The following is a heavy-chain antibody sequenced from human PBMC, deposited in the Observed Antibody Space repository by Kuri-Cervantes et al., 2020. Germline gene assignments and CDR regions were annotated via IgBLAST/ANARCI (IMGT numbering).Heavy chain of an antibody. Sequence: GGSLRLSFAASGFTFSTYGMHWVRQAPGKGVEWVSFISYNGNNKYFPDYVKGRLTISRDNSKNTLYLQMKSLRAEETAVYHCAKDRAVGSTPYYFDYWGQGTLVTVSS. D-gene: IGHD6-19*01. V-gene: IGHV3-30*02. J-gene: IGHJ4*02. CDR3: AKDRAVGSTPYYFDY. CDR2: ISYNGNNK. CDR1: GFTFSTYG.